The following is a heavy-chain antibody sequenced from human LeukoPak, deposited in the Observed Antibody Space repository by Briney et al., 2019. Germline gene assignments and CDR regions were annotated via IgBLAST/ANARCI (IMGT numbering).Heavy chain of an antibody. D-gene: IGHD3-3*01. J-gene: IGHJ6*03. CDR2: ISAYNGNT. V-gene: IGHV1-18*01. Sequence: ASVKVSCKASGSTLTSYGISWVRQAPGQGLEWMGCISAYNGNTNYAQKLQGRVTMTTDTSTSTAYMELRSLRSDDTAVYYCARADSLPEYYDFWSGYYVRWDYYYYMDVWGKGTTVTVSS. CDR1: GSTLTSYG. CDR3: ARADSLPEYYDFWSGYYVRWDYYYYMDV.